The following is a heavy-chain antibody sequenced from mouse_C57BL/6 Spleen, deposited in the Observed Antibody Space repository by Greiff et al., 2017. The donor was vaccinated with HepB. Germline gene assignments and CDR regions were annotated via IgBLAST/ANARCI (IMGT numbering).Heavy chain of an antibody. CDR1: GYTFTSYW. CDR3: ARYDYAFGY. Sequence: QVQLKQPGAELVMPGASVKLSCKASGYTFTSYWMHWVKQRPGQGLEWIGEIDPSDSYTNYNQKFKGKSTLTVDKSSSTAYMQLSSLTSEDSAVYYCARYDYAFGYWGQGTTLTVSS. D-gene: IGHD2-4*01. J-gene: IGHJ2*01. CDR2: IDPSDSYT. V-gene: IGHV1-69*01.